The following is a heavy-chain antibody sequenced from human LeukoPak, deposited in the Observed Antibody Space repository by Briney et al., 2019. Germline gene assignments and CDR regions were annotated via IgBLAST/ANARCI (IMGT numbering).Heavy chain of an antibody. D-gene: IGHD7-27*01. Sequence: PGGSLRLSCAASGFTFSTYWMGWVRQAPGKGLDWVANIKQDGSEKYYVDSVKGRFTISRDNAKNSLYLQVNSLRAEDTAMYYCARLGNWGGNAFDIWGQGTMVTVSS. CDR2: IKQDGSEK. CDR1: GFTFSTYW. V-gene: IGHV3-7*01. CDR3: ARLGNWGGNAFDI. J-gene: IGHJ3*02.